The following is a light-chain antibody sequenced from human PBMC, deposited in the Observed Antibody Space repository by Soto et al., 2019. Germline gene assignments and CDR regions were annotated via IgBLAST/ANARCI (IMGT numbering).Light chain of an antibody. V-gene: IGLV2-8*01. J-gene: IGLJ1*01. CDR2: EVS. CDR3: SSHGSSNNFYV. Sequence: QSVLTQPPSASGSPGQSITISCTGTSSDVGAYNYVSWYQQHPGKAPKLMIHEVSKRPSGVPDRFSASKSGNTASLTVSGLQAEDEADYYCSSHGSSNNFYVFGTGTKVTVL. CDR1: SSDVGAYNY.